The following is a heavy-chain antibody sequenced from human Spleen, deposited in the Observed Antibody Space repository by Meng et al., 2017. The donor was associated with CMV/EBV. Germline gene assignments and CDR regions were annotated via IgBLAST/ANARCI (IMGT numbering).Heavy chain of an antibody. CDR1: GFSFNSYK. D-gene: IGHD3-16*01. V-gene: IGHV3-30*03. J-gene: IGHJ4*02. Sequence: GGSLRLSCVASGFSFNSYKMHWVRQAPGKGLEWVAVISYDGSNKYYVDSVKGRFIISRDNSMNTLYLQMNSLGAEDTAIYYCVVGYDSRKVAYWGQGTLVTVSS. CDR2: ISYDGSNK. CDR3: VVGYDSRKVAY.